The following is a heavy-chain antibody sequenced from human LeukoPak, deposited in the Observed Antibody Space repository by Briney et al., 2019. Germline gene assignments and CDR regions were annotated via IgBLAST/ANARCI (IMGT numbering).Heavy chain of an antibody. CDR2: IFPGDSDT. J-gene: IGHJ5*02. D-gene: IGHD3-22*01. CDR3: ARAPLDSSGNHWGGWFDP. V-gene: IGHV5-51*01. CDR1: GYSFTSYW. Sequence: HGESLKISCKGSGYSFTSYWISWVRQMHGKGLEWMGIIFPGDSDTRYSPYFQGQVTISSDKSISTAYLQWSSLKASDTAIYYGARAPLDSSGNHWGGWFDPWGQGTLVTVSS.